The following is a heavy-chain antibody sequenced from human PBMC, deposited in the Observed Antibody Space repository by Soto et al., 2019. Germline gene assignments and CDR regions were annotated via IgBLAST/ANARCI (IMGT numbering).Heavy chain of an antibody. J-gene: IGHJ3*02. CDR2: ISGSGGST. V-gene: IGHV3-23*01. D-gene: IGHD1-26*01. CDR1: GFTFSSYA. CDR3: AKDLEGATTMSPSDAFDI. Sequence: GGSLRLSCAASGFTFSSYAMSWVRQAPGKGLEWVSAISGSGGSTYYADSVKGRFTISRDNSKNTLYLQMNSLRAEDTAVYYCAKDLEGATTMSPSDAFDIWGQGTMVTVSS.